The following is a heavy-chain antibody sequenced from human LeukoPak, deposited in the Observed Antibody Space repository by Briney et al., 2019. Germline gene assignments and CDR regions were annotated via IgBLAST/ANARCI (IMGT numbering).Heavy chain of an antibody. Sequence: GESLQISCKGSGYRFTSYWIGWVRHMPGKGLEWMGIIYPGDSDTRYSPSFQGQVTISSDKSISTAYLQWSSLKASDTAMYYCARRSPNYDFWSGYLPIAFDIWGQGTMVTVSS. CDR3: ARRSPNYDFWSGYLPIAFDI. V-gene: IGHV5-51*01. CDR1: GYRFTSYW. CDR2: IYPGDSDT. D-gene: IGHD3-3*01. J-gene: IGHJ3*02.